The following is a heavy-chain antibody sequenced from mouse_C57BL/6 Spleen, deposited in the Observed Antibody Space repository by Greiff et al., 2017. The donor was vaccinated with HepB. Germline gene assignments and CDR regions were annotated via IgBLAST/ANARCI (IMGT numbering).Heavy chain of an antibody. CDR3: ARGYYGSSY. V-gene: IGHV1-64*01. Sequence: QVHVKQPGAELVKPGASVKLSCKASGYTFTSYWMHWVKQRPGQGLEWIGMIHPNSGSTNYNEKFKSKATLTVDKSSSTAYMQLSSLTSEDSAVYYCARGYYGSSYWGQGTTLTVSS. CDR2: IHPNSGST. J-gene: IGHJ2*01. CDR1: GYTFTSYW. D-gene: IGHD1-1*01.